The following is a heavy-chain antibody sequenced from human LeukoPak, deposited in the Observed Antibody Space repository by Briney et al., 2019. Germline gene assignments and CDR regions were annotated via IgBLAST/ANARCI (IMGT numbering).Heavy chain of an antibody. V-gene: IGHV4-38-2*02. CDR1: GYSISSGYY. CDR3: ASQEANYDDAFDI. D-gene: IGHD1-7*01. Sequence: SETLSLTCTVSGYSISSGYYWGWIRQPPGKGLEWIGSIYHSGSTYYNPSLKSRVTISVDTSKNQFSLKLSSVTAADTAVYYCASQEANYDDAFDIWGQGTMVTVSS. CDR2: IYHSGST. J-gene: IGHJ3*02.